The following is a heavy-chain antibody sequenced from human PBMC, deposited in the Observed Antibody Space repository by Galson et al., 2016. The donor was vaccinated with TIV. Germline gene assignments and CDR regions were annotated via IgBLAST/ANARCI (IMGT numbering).Heavy chain of an antibody. J-gene: IGHJ3*02. Sequence: QSGAEVKKPGESLKISCKDSGYNFRSYWIAWVRQMPGKGFEWLGIIFPNDSDIRYSPYFRGLVTMSADKSTSTAYLQCSSLKASDTAMYYYARHGVTPGSFDIWGQGTMVTVS. CDR3: ARHGVTPGSFDI. D-gene: IGHD3-16*01. V-gene: IGHV5-51*01. CDR1: GYNFRSYW. CDR2: IFPNDSDI.